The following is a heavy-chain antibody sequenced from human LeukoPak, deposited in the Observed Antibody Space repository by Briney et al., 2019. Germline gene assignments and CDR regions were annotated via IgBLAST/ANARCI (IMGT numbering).Heavy chain of an antibody. CDR3: ARDLDNRNDLYYLDW. CDR2: ISANNANS. V-gene: IGHV1-18*01. D-gene: IGHD1-20*01. CDR1: DYTFIIYG. Sequence: GASVKVSCKSSDYTFIIYGSSWVRQAPGHALKRIERISANNANSNSTQKLQCRVAMTADTSTSTAYMELRSLRSDDTAVYYCARDLDNRNDLYYLDWWGQGTLVTVSS. J-gene: IGHJ4*02.